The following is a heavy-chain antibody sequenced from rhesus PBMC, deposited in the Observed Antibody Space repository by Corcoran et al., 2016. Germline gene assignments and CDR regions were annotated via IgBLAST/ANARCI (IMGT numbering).Heavy chain of an antibody. CDR1: GYSISSGYY. Sequence: QVQLQESGPGLVKPSETLSLTCAVSGYSISSGYYWGWIRQPPGKGLEYIGYISGRNGSTYNNPSLESRVTISKDTSKNQFSLKVSSVTAADTAVYYCARQYSTAVSNWGQGVLVTVSS. D-gene: IGHD4-29*01. CDR2: ISGRNGST. V-gene: IGHV4-99*01. J-gene: IGHJ4*01. CDR3: ARQYSTAVSN.